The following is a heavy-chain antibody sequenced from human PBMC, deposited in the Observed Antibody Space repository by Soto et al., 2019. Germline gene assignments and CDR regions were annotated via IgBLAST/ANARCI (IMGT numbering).Heavy chain of an antibody. V-gene: IGHV4-39*07. CDR3: ARDLAGFYDSCGYLYYYYGMDV. J-gene: IGHJ6*02. CDR2: NYYSGTT. CDR1: GGSTSGSSYY. Sequence: PSETLSLTCTVSGGSTSGSSYYWGGIRQPPGKGLEWIGNNYYSGTTYYNPSLKSRGSISVDTSKNQFSLKLSSVTAADTAVYYCARDLAGFYDSCGYLYYYYGMDVWGQGTTVTFSS. D-gene: IGHD3-22*01.